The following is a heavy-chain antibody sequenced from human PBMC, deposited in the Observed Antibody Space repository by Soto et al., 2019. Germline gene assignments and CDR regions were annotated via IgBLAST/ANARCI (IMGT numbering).Heavy chain of an antibody. CDR2: IYPGDSDT. D-gene: IGHD5-12*01. V-gene: IGHV5-51*01. J-gene: IGHJ6*02. CDR1: GYNFPYQW. CDR3: ARLFGYSSDYYYGIDV. Sequence: RGESLKISRTGSGYNFPYQWIGWVRQTPGKGLEWMGIIYPGDSDTRSSPSFQGQVTFSADRSISTAYLQWTSLKASDTAIYYCARLFGYSSDYYYGIDVWGQGTTVTVSS.